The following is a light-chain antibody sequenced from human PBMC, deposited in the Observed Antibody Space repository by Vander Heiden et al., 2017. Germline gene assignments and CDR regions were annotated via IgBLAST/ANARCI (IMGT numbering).Light chain of an antibody. CDR3: QQYGSSPPGT. J-gene: IGKJ3*01. V-gene: IGKV3-20*01. Sequence: EIVLTQSPGPLSLSPGERAPLSCRASQSVSSSYLAWYQQKPGQAPRLLIYGASSRATGIPDRFSGSGSGTDFTLTISRLEPEDFAVYYCQQYGSSPPGTFGPGTKVVIK. CDR1: QSVSSSY. CDR2: GAS.